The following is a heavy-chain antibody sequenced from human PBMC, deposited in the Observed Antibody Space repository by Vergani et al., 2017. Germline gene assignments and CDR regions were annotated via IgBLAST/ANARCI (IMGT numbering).Heavy chain of an antibody. CDR3: ARDVVDWNYPHDYYYYMDV. J-gene: IGHJ6*03. V-gene: IGHV3-30-3*01. CDR1: GFTFSSYA. CDR2: ISYDGSNK. Sequence: QVQLVESGGGVVQPGRSLRLSCAASGFTFSSYAMHWVRQAPGKGLEWVAVISYDGSNKYYADSVKGRFTISRDNSKNTLYLQMNSLRAEDTAVYYCARDVVDWNYPHDYYYYMDVWGKGTTVTVSS. D-gene: IGHD1-7*01.